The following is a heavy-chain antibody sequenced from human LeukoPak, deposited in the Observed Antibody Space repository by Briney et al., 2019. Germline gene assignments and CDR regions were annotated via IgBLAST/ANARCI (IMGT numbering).Heavy chain of an antibody. J-gene: IGHJ6*02. CDR1: GFTFSSYG. V-gene: IGHV3-30*02. D-gene: IGHD1-26*01. CDR2: IRYDGSNK. Sequence: GGSLRLSCAASGFTFSSYGMHWVRQAPGKGLEWVAFIRYDGSNKYYADSVKGRFTISRDNSKNTLYLQMNSLRAEDTAVYYCARDRIVGTGGDYYGMDVWGQGATVTVSS. CDR3: ARDRIVGTGGDYYGMDV.